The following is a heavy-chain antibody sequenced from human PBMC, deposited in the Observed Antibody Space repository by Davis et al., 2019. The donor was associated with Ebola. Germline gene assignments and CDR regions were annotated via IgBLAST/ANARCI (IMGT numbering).Heavy chain of an antibody. Sequence: MPGGSLRLSCTVSGDSISGSRYYWGWIRQPPGKGLEWIGYIYYSGSTNYNPSLKSRVTISVDTSKNQFSLKLSSVTAADTAVYYCARVDYDFWSGYYGGSWFDPWGQGTLVTVSS. J-gene: IGHJ5*02. CDR3: ARVDYDFWSGYYGGSWFDP. D-gene: IGHD3-3*01. CDR1: GDSISGSRYY. V-gene: IGHV4-61*05. CDR2: IYYSGST.